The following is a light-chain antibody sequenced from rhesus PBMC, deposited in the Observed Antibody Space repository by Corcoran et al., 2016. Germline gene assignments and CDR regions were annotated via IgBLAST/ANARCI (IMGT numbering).Light chain of an antibody. V-gene: IGKV3S9*01. CDR1: QSVSSY. Sequence: EIVMTQSPATLSLSPGERATLSCRASQSVSSYVAWYQQKPEQAPRLLIDGASSRATGIPDRFSGSGSGNDFTIIISSLEPEDVGVYYCQQYNNWKTFGQGTKVEIK. CDR2: GAS. J-gene: IGKJ1*01. CDR3: QQYNNWKT.